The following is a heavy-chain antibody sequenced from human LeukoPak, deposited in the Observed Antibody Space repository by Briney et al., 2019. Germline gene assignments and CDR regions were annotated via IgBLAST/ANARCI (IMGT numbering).Heavy chain of an antibody. Sequence: GGSLRPSCAASGFTFSSYSMNWVRQAPGKGLEWVSSISSSSSYIYYADSVKGRFTISRDNAKNSLYLQMNSLRAEDTAVYYCARAGGYCSSTSCYLTAFDIWGQGTMVTVSS. CDR3: ARAGGYCSSTSCYLTAFDI. CDR2: ISSSSSYI. J-gene: IGHJ3*02. D-gene: IGHD2-2*01. V-gene: IGHV3-21*01. CDR1: GFTFSSYS.